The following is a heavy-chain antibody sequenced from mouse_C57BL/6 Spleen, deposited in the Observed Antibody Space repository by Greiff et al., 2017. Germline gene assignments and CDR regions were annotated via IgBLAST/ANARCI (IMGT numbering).Heavy chain of an antibody. Sequence: QVHVKQSGAELVRPGTSVKLSCKASGYTFTSYWMHWVKQRPGQGLEWIGVIDPSDSYTNYNQKFKGKATLTVDTSSSTAYMQLSSLTSEDSAVYYCASTVESGDYFDYWGQGTTLTVSS. CDR3: ASTVESGDYFDY. CDR1: GYTFTSYW. J-gene: IGHJ2*01. D-gene: IGHD1-1*01. V-gene: IGHV1-59*01. CDR2: IDPSDSYT.